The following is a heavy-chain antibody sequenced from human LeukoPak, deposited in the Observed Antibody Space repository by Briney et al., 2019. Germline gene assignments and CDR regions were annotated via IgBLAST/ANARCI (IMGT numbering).Heavy chain of an antibody. CDR2: ISAYNGNT. CDR1: GYTFTICG. Sequence: ASVKVSCKASGYTFTICGIRWVRQPPGQGRECMGWISAYNGNTNYAQKLQGRVTMTTDTSKSTAYMELRSLRSDDTAVYYCARGSLFYVGAIDYWGQGTLVTVSS. D-gene: IGHD1-26*01. CDR3: ARGSLFYVGAIDY. J-gene: IGHJ4*02. V-gene: IGHV1-18*01.